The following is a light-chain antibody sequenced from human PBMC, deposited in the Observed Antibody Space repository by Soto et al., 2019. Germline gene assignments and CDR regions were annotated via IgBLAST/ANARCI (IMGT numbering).Light chain of an antibody. CDR1: TSDVGGHNS. J-gene: IGLJ1*01. V-gene: IGLV2-14*01. CDR2: QVS. Sequence: QSALTQPASVSGSPGQSITISCTGTTSDVGGHNSVSWFQQHPGKAPKLIIYQVSSRPSDISNRFSGSKSGNTASLTISGLQAEDEADDYCNSYSSDITPYVFGTGTKLTVL. CDR3: NSYSSDITPYV.